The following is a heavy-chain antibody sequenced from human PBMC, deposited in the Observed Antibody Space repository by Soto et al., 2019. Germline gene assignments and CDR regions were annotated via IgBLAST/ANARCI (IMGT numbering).Heavy chain of an antibody. CDR2: IHYSGTT. CDR3: AAGEASSRNLAPYYLDF. Sequence: SETLSLTCTVSGGSMRNYFWTWIRQPPGKGLEWIGYIHYSGTTSFFPSYNPSLRSRVTISEDTSKNQFSLKLLSVSTADTAVYFCAAGEASSRNLAPYYLDFWGQGTLVTVS. D-gene: IGHD6-13*01. CDR1: GGSMRNYF. J-gene: IGHJ4*02. V-gene: IGHV4-59*01.